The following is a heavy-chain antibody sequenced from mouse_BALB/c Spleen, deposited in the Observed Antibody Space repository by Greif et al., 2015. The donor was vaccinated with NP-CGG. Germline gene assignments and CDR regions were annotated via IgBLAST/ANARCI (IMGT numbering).Heavy chain of an antibody. V-gene: IGHV1-5*01. CDR1: GYTFTSYW. CDR3: TGIYDGYSLPMDY. Sequence: EVQLQQSGTVPARPGASVKMSCKASGYTFTSYWMHWVKQRPGQGLEWIGAIYPGNSDTSYNQKFKGKAKLTAVTSTSTAYMELSSLTNEDSAVYYCTGIYDGYSLPMDYWGQGTSVTVSS. CDR2: IYPGNSDT. D-gene: IGHD2-3*01. J-gene: IGHJ4*01.